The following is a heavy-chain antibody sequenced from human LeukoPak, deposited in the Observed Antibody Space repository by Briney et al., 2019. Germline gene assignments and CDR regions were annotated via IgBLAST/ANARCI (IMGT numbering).Heavy chain of an antibody. CDR1: GYSITSSSW. Sequence: SDTLSLTCAVSGYSITSSSWWGWVRQPPGKGLEWIGYIYYSGSTNYNPSLKSRVTISVDTSKNQFSLKLSSVTAADTAVYYCARVGYDFWSGYYLFDYWGQGTLVTVSS. CDR3: ARVGYDFWSGYYLFDY. D-gene: IGHD3-3*01. CDR2: IYYSGST. J-gene: IGHJ4*02. V-gene: IGHV4-28*03.